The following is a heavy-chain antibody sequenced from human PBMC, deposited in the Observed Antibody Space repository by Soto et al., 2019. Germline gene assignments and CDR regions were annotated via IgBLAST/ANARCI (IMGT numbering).Heavy chain of an antibody. D-gene: IGHD6-13*01. V-gene: IGHV3-23*01. CDR2: ISGSGGST. J-gene: IGHJ4*02. CDR1: GFTFSTYA. Sequence: EVQLLESGGGLVQPGGSLRLSCAASGFTFSTYAMNWVRQAPGKGLEWVSAISGSGGSTYYADSVKGRFTISRDNSMNTLYLQMNSLRAEDTAVYYCAKGATSSWYGGHFDCWGQGTLVTVSS. CDR3: AKGATSSWYGGHFDC.